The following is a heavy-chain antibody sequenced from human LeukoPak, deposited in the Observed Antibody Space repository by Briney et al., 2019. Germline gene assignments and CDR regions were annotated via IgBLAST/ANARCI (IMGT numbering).Heavy chain of an antibody. CDR2: SGSGGST. V-gene: IGHV3-23*01. CDR1: GFTLSSYS. Sequence: GGSLRLSCAASGFTLSSYSFNWVRQAPGKGLEWVSASGSGGSTYYADSVKGRFTISRGSSKNTLYLQMNSLRAEDTAIYYCAKIGGYCISCSCYGWAFDIWGQGTMVTVSS. CDR3: AKIGGYCISCSCYGWAFDI. J-gene: IGHJ3*02. D-gene: IGHD2-2*01.